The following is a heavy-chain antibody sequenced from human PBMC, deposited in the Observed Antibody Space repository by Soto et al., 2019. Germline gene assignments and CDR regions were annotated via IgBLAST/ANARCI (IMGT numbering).Heavy chain of an antibody. CDR3: AKVTRY. CDR1: GFTFSSYG. Sequence: VQLVESGGGVVQPGRSLRLSCAASGFTFSSYGMHWVRQAPGKGLEWVAVISYDGSNKYYADSVKGRFTISRDNSKNTLYLQMNSLRAEDTAEYYCAKVTRYWGQGTLVTVSS. CDR2: ISYDGSNK. D-gene: IGHD2-15*01. V-gene: IGHV3-30*18. J-gene: IGHJ4*02.